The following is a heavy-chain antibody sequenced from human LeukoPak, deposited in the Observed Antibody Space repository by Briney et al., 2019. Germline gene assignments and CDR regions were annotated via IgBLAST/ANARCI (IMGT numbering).Heavy chain of an antibody. J-gene: IGHJ4*02. CDR1: GNTFSSYG. CDR3: AKGAPCTNGVCALSG. Sequence: GGSLRLSCAASGNTFSSYGMHWVRQAPGKGLEWVAFIRFDGGNKYYADSVKGRFTISRDNSRNTLYLQMNSLRPEDTAAYHCAKGAPCTNGVCALSGWGQGTLVTVPS. CDR2: IRFDGGNK. V-gene: IGHV3-30*02. D-gene: IGHD2-8*01.